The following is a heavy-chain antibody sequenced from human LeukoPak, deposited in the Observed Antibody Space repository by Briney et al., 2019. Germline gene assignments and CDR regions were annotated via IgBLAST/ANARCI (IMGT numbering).Heavy chain of an antibody. CDR2: IRSKANSYAT. J-gene: IGHJ4*02. CDR1: GFTFSGSA. D-gene: IGHD3-22*01. Sequence: GGSLRLSCAASGFTFSGSAMHWVRQASGKGLEWVGRIRSKANSYATAYAASVKGRFTISRDDSKNTAYLQMNSLKTEDTAVYYCTRPAYDSSGSTFDYWGQGTLVTVSS. CDR3: TRPAYDSSGSTFDY. V-gene: IGHV3-73*01.